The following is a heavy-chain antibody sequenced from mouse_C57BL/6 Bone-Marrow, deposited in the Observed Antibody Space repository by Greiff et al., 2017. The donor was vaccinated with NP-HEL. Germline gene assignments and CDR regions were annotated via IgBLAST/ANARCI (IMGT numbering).Heavy chain of an antibody. D-gene: IGHD2-1*01. J-gene: IGHJ2*01. CDR3: ARSGLLWRDY. CDR1: GYTFTSYW. V-gene: IGHV1-61*01. CDR2: IYPSDSET. Sequence: QVQLQQPGAELVRPGSSVKLSCKASGYTFTSYWMDWVKQRPGQGLEWIGNIYPSDSETHYTQKFKDKATLTVDKSSSTAYLQLSSLTSEDSAVYYCARSGLLWRDYWGQGTTLTVSS.